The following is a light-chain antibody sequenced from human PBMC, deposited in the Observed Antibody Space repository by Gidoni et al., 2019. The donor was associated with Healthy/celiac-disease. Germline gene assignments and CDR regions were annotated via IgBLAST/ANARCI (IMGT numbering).Light chain of an antibody. Sequence: DIVMTQSPATLSVSPGERATLSCRASQSVSSNLAWYQQKPGQAPRLLIYGASTRATGIPARFSGSGSGTEFTLNISSLQSEDFAVYYCQQYNNWPPGTFGQGTKVEIK. V-gene: IGKV3-15*01. CDR2: GAS. CDR1: QSVSSN. J-gene: IGKJ1*01. CDR3: QQYNNWPPGT.